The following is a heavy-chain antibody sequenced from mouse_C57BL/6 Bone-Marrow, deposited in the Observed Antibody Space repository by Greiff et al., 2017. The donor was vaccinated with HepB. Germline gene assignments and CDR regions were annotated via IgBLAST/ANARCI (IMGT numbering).Heavy chain of an antibody. D-gene: IGHD1-1*01. CDR1: GYTFTSYT. CDR2: INPSSGYT. CDR3: ANYGSSPWFAY. Sequence: QVQLKQSGAELARPGASVKMSCKASGYTFTSYTMHWVKQRPGQGLEWIGYINPSSGYTKYNQKFKDKATLTADKSSSTAYMQLSSLTSEDSAVYYCANYGSSPWFAYWGQGTLVTVSA. V-gene: IGHV1-4*01. J-gene: IGHJ3*01.